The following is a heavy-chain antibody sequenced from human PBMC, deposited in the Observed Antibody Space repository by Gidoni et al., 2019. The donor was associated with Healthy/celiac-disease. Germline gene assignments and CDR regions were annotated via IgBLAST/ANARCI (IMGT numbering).Heavy chain of an antibody. Sequence: EVQLVESGGGLVKPGGSLRLSCAASGFTSSSYSMNWVRQAPGKGLDWVSSISSSSIYIYYADSVKVRFTISRDNAKNSLYLQMNSLRAEDTAVYYCARDFLPTTPYAWGQGTLVTVSS. V-gene: IGHV3-21*01. CDR2: ISSSSIYI. CDR1: GFTSSSYS. J-gene: IGHJ5*02. CDR3: ARDFLPTTPYA. D-gene: IGHD1-1*01.